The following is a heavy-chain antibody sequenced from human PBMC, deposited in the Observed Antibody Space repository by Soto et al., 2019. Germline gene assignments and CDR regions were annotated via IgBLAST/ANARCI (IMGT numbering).Heavy chain of an antibody. CDR3: AKEGWGYSGHVDV. CDR1: GFTFSSYG. D-gene: IGHD5-12*01. J-gene: IGHJ6*02. V-gene: IGHV3-30*18. Sequence: PGGSLRLSCAASGFTFSSYGMHWVRQAPGKGLEWVAVISYDGSNKYYADSVKGRFTISRDNSKNTLYLQMNSLRAEDTAVYYCAKEGWGYSGHVDVWVQGTKVTV. CDR2: ISYDGSNK.